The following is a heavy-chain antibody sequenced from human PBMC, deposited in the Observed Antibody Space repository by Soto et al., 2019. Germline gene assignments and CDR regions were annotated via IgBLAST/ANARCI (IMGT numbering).Heavy chain of an antibody. CDR2: IKTDNGNT. V-gene: IGHV1-3*04. D-gene: IGHD1-26*01. CDR1: GYTFATFA. J-gene: IGHJ4*02. CDR3: ARAIVGAYGYYFDY. Sequence: ASVKVSCKASGYTFATFALHWVRQAPGQRLEWMGWIKTDNGNTVYSDKFQGRVTITRDTSASTAYMELSSLRSEDTAVYYCARAIVGAYGYYFDYWGQGTLVTVSS.